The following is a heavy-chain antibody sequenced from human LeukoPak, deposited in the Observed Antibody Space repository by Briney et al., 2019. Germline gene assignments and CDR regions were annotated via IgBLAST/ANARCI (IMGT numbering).Heavy chain of an antibody. D-gene: IGHD5-12*01. CDR1: GFTFSSYA. Sequence: GGSLRLSCAASGFTFSSYAMSWVRQAPGKGLEWVSAISGSGGSTYYADPVKGRFTISRDNSKNTLYLQMNSLRAEDTAVYYCAKDRRSGYDSFDYWGQGTLVTVSS. CDR2: ISGSGGST. CDR3: AKDRRSGYDSFDY. V-gene: IGHV3-23*01. J-gene: IGHJ4*02.